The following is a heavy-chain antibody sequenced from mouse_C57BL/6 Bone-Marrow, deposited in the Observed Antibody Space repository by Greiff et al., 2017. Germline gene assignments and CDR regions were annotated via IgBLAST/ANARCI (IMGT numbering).Heavy chain of an antibody. D-gene: IGHD1-1*01. V-gene: IGHV1-50*01. CDR3: ARRLLRYWYFDV. Sequence: QVQLKQPGAELVKPGASVKLSCKASGYTFTSYWMQWVKQRPGQGLEWIGEIDPSDSYTNYNQKFKGKATLTVDTSSSTAYMQLSSLTSEDSAVYYCARRLLRYWYFDVWGTGTTVTVSS. J-gene: IGHJ1*03. CDR2: IDPSDSYT. CDR1: GYTFTSYW.